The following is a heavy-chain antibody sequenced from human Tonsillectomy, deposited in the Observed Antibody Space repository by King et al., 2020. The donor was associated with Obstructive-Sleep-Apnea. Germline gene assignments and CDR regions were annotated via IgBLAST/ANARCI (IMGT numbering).Heavy chain of an antibody. D-gene: IGHD6-13*01. J-gene: IGHJ5*02. CDR1: GGSISSSSYY. Sequence: PLQESGPGLVKPSETLSLTCTVSGGSISSSSYYWGWIRQPPGKGLEWIGSIYYSGSTYYNPSLKSRVTISVDTSKNQFSLKLSSVTAADTAVYYCARVAPYSSSWSEGPNWFDPWGQGTLVTVSS. CDR3: ARVAPYSSSWSEGPNWFDP. CDR2: IYYSGST. V-gene: IGHV4-39*07.